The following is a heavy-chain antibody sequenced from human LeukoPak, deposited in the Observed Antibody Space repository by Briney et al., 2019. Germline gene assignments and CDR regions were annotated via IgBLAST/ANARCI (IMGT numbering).Heavy chain of an antibody. J-gene: IGHJ4*02. CDR1: GFTFSSYG. CDR2: ISYDGSNK. CDR3: AKDTPISGGSSSVDY. V-gene: IGHV3-30*18. Sequence: GGSLRLSCAASGFTFSSYGMHWVRQALGKGLEWVAVISYDGSNKCYADSVKGRFTISRDNSKNTLYLQMNSLRAEDTAVYYCAKDTPISGGSSSVDYGGQGTLVTVSS. D-gene: IGHD2-15*01.